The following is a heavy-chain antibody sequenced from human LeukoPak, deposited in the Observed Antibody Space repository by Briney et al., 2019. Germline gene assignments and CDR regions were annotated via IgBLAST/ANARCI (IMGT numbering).Heavy chain of an antibody. CDR2: IYHSGST. D-gene: IGHD7-27*01. V-gene: IGHV4-30-2*01. Sequence: SATLTLTCAVSGGSISSGGYSWSWIRQPPGKGLEWIGYIYHSGSTYYNPSLKSRVTISVDRSKNQFSLKLSSVTAADTAVYYCARVSGDGAFDIWGQGTMVTVSS. CDR1: GGSISSGGYS. CDR3: ARVSGDGAFDI. J-gene: IGHJ3*02.